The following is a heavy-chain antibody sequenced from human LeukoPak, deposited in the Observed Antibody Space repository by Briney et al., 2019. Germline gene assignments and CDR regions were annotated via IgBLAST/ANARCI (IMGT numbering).Heavy chain of an antibody. CDR2: ISIGGDTT. CDR3: AKEIRPNDC. CDR1: GFTFSSHG. Sequence: GGSLRLSCAASGFTFSSHGMCWVRQAPGRGLEWVSSISIGGDTTYSDSVKGRFTISRDDSKNTLYLQLDSLRAEDTAIYYCAKEIRPNDCWSQGTLVTVSS. J-gene: IGHJ4*02. D-gene: IGHD4-17*01. V-gene: IGHV3-23*01.